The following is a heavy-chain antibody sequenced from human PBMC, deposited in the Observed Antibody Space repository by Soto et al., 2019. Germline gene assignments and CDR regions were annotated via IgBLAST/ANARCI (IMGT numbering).Heavy chain of an antibody. V-gene: IGHV1-2*04. CDR3: ATSRISIAVAGETEYYFDY. J-gene: IGHJ4*02. CDR1: GYIFTGYY. CDR2: INPNSGDT. Sequence: ASVKVSCKASGYIFTGYYMHWLRQAPVQGLEWMGWINPNSGDTNYTQKFQGWVTMTRDTSISTAYMELSRLRSDDTAGYYCATSRISIAVAGETEYYFDYWGQGTLVTVSS. D-gene: IGHD6-19*01.